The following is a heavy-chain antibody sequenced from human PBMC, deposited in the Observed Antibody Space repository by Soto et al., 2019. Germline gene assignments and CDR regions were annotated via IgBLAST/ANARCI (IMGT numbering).Heavy chain of an antibody. CDR1: GGTFSSYA. Sequence: SVKVSCKASGGTFSSYAISWVRQAPGQGLEWMGGIIPIFGTTYYTQKFQGRVTITADEPTSTAFMELSSLKSEDTAVFYCARGYCSGGNCYSGMDVWGQGTMVTVSS. D-gene: IGHD2-15*01. V-gene: IGHV1-69*13. CDR2: IIPIFGTT. CDR3: ARGYCSGGNCYSGMDV. J-gene: IGHJ6*02.